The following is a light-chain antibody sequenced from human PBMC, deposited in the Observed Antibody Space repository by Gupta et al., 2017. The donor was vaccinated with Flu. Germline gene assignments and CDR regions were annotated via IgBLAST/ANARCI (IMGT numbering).Light chain of an antibody. CDR3: QQSDTTPYT. Sequence: PPSLSASVGDRVTITCRASQTISSFLNWYQKKPGKAPNVLIYAASSLQSGVPSRFSGSGSGTDFTLTISSLQPEDFATYYCQQSDTTPYTFGQGTKLEIK. V-gene: IGKV1-39*01. CDR2: AAS. CDR1: QTISSF. J-gene: IGKJ2*01.